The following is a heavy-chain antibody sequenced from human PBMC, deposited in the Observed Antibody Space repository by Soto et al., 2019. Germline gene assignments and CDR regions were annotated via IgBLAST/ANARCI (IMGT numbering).Heavy chain of an antibody. CDR3: ARPRGNRGYDLIHC. J-gene: IGHJ4*02. V-gene: IGHV3-21*06. CDR2: ISPNGNDK. D-gene: IGHD5-12*01. CDR1: GFVFSSYS. Sequence: QLVESGGGLVKPGGSLRLSCAASGFVFSSYSMNWVRQGPGKGPEWVSSISPNGNDKRYADSVRGRFTISRDNAKNSLYLEMNSLRGEDQAVYYCARPRGNRGYDLIHCWGQGTLVTVSS.